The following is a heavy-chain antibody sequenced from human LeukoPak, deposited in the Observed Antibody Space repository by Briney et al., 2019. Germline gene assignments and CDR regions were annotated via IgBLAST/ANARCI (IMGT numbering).Heavy chain of an antibody. Sequence: GGSLRLSCAASGFTFSIYSMNWVRQAPGKGLEWISSISSSSSYIYYADSLKGRSTISRDNAKNSLYLQMNSLRAEDTAVYYCARVVEGVNDYWGQGTLVTVSS. D-gene: IGHD3-10*01. CDR3: ARVVEGVNDY. J-gene: IGHJ4*02. V-gene: IGHV3-21*01. CDR2: ISSSSSYI. CDR1: GFTFSIYS.